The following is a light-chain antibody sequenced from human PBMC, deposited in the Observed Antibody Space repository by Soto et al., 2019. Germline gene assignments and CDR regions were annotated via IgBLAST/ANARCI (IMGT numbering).Light chain of an antibody. J-gene: IGKJ1*01. CDR3: QQYIHWPRT. CDR2: GAS. V-gene: IGKV3-15*01. Sequence: EIVMTQSPATLSVSPGERATLSCRASQSVSSNLAWYEQKPGQAPSLLIHGASTRATGIPDRFSGGGSGTEFTLTISSLQSEDFAVYYCQQYIHWPRTFGQGTKVEFK. CDR1: QSVSSN.